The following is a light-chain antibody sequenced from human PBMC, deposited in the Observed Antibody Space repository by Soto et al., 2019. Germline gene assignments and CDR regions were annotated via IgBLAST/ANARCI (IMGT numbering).Light chain of an antibody. Sequence: EIVLTQSPATLSSFPGDRVTLSCRASQAVNTRLAWYQHKPGQAPRLLIYLASNRAAGVPARFSGSGSGTDFTLTISDVEPEDWAVYYCHQRQSWPRTFGQGT. CDR1: QAVNTR. CDR2: LAS. CDR3: HQRQSWPRT. V-gene: IGKV3-11*01. J-gene: IGKJ1*01.